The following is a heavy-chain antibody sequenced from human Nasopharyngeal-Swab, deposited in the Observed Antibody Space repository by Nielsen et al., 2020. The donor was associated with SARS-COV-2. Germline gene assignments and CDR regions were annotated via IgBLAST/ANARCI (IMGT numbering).Heavy chain of an antibody. J-gene: IGHJ3*02. CDR2: IYYSGST. CDR1: GGSISSGGYY. V-gene: IGHV4-31*03. Sequence: SETLSLTCTVSGGSISSGGYYWSWIRQHPGKGLEWIGYIYYSGSTYYNPSLKSRVTISVDTSKNQFSLKLSSVTAADTAVYYCARATSNIVLMVYAIGAFGIWGQGTMVTVSS. D-gene: IGHD2-8*01. CDR3: ARATSNIVLMVYAIGAFGI.